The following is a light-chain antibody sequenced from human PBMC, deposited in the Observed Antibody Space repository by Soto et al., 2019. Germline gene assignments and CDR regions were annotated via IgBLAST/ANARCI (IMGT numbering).Light chain of an antibody. V-gene: IGKV1-5*03. CDR3: QQYNNYPWT. Sequence: DIQMTQSPSTLSASVGDRVTITCRASQSISSWLAWYQQKPGKAPKALIYKASSLESGVPSRFSGSASGTEFTLTISSLQPDDFATYYCQQYNNYPWTFGQGTKVEIK. CDR1: QSISSW. J-gene: IGKJ1*01. CDR2: KAS.